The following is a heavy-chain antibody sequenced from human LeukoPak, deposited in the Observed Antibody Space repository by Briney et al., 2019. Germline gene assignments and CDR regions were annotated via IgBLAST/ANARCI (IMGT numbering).Heavy chain of an antibody. Sequence: SETLSLTCSVSGASINSHYWTWIRQPAGKGLEWIGRIYISGSTNYSPSLKSRVTMSVDTSKNQFSLNLISVTAADTALYYCARALNPLPGTYYFDYWGQGTLVTVSS. V-gene: IGHV4-4*07. CDR2: IYISGST. CDR3: ARALNPLPGTYYFDY. J-gene: IGHJ4*02. CDR1: GASINSHY. D-gene: IGHD2-15*01.